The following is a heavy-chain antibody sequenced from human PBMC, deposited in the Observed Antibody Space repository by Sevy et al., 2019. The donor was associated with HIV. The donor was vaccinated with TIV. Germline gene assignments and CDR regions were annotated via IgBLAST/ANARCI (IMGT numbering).Heavy chain of an antibody. Sequence: GGSLRLSCAASGFTFSNYNMNWVRQAPGKGLEWVSSISSSSRYIYYADSMKGRFTISRDNAKNSLYLQMNSLRAEDTAVYYCARMVAYCSGGSCFPGYYYGMDVWGQGTTVTVSS. CDR1: GFTFSNYN. CDR3: ARMVAYCSGGSCFPGYYYGMDV. V-gene: IGHV3-21*01. CDR2: ISSSSRYI. D-gene: IGHD2-15*01. J-gene: IGHJ6*02.